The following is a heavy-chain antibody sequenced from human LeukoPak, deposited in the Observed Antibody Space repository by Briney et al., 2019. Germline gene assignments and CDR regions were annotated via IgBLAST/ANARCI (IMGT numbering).Heavy chain of an antibody. CDR1: GFTFSSYS. V-gene: IGHV3-21*01. Sequence: GGSLRLSCATSGFTFSSYSMNWVRQAPGKGLEWVSSISSSSSYIYYADSVKGRFTISRDNAKNSLYLQMNSLRAEDTAVYYCARGWTTVTTSKSVWGQGTTVTVSS. J-gene: IGHJ6*02. CDR3: ARGWTTVTTSKSV. D-gene: IGHD4-17*01. CDR2: ISSSSSYI.